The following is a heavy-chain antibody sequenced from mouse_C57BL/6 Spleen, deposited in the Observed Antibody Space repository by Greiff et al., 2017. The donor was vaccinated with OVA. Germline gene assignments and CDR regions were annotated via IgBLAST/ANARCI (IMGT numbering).Heavy chain of an antibody. CDR3: ARYGGYCDY. CDR1: GFTFTDYY. V-gene: IGHV7-3*01. J-gene: IGHJ2*01. CDR2: LSNNGNGYTT. Sequence: EVKLVESGGGLVQPGGSLSLSCAASGFTFTDYYMRWVRQPPGQALEWLGFLSNNGNGYTTECSASLKVRFTISRDNSQSILYLQKNALRAEDSATYYFARYGGYCDYWGQGTTLTVSS.